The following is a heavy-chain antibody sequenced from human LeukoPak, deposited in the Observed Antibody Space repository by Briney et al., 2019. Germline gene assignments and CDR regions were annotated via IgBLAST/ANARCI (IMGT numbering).Heavy chain of an antibody. V-gene: IGHV3-30*02. CDR2: IRYGGSDI. J-gene: IGHJ4*02. CDR1: GFTFSTCG. D-gene: IGHD5-18*01. CDR3: ARGSYGLVSD. Sequence: PGGSLRLSCAASGFTFSTCGMHWVRQAPGKGLEGVAFIRYGGSDIYYGDSVKGRFTISRDNSKNTLYLQMNSLRGEDTAVYYCARGSYGLVSDWGQGTLVTVSS.